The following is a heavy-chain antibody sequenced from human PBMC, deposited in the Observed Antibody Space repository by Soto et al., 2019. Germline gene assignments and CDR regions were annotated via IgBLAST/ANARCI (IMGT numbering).Heavy chain of an antibody. J-gene: IGHJ6*03. CDR3: AREPPFGEVKYYYMDV. Sequence: GGSLRLSCAASGFTFSSYSMNWVRQAPGKGLEWLSYISSSSSTIYYADSVKGRFTISRDNAKNSLYLQMNSLRAEDTAVYYCAREPPFGEVKYYYMDVWGKGTTVTVSS. D-gene: IGHD3-3*01. V-gene: IGHV3-48*01. CDR2: ISSSSSTI. CDR1: GFTFSSYS.